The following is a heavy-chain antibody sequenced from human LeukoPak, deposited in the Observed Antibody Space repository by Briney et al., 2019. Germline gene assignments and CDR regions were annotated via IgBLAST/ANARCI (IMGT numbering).Heavy chain of an antibody. D-gene: IGHD6-6*01. Sequence: GGSLRLSCAASEFIVSINYMTWVRQAPGKGLEWVSLIYSRGDTKYADSVKGRFTISRDNSKNTLYLQMSSLRTEDTAVYYCARQSRSSSSLHFDYWGQGTLVTVSS. CDR2: IYSRGDT. CDR1: EFIVSINY. J-gene: IGHJ4*02. V-gene: IGHV3-66*04. CDR3: ARQSRSSSSLHFDY.